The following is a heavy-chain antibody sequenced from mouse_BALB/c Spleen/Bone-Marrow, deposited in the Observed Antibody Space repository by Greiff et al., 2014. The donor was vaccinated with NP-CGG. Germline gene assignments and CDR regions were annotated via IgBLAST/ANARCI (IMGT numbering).Heavy chain of an antibody. CDR3: ARYYRYYYAMDY. Sequence: EVKLVESGAELVEPGASVKLSCTAPGFNIKDTYMHWVKQRPEQGLEWIGRIDPANGNTKYDPKFQGKATITADTSSNTAYLQLSSLTSEDTAVYYCARYYRYYYAMDYWGQGTSVTVSS. CDR2: IDPANGNT. V-gene: IGHV14-3*02. J-gene: IGHJ4*01. CDR1: GFNIKDTY. D-gene: IGHD1-1*01.